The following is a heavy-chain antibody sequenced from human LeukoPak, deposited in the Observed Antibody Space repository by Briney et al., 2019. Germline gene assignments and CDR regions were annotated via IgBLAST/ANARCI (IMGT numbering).Heavy chain of an antibody. D-gene: IGHD5-18*01. J-gene: IGHJ5*02. Sequence: SETLSLTCTVSGYSISSGYYWGWIRQPPGKGLEWTGSIDHSGSTYYNPSLKSRITISVDTSKTQFSVKLSSVTAADTAMYYCARVGYNYGKGWFDPWGQGNLVTVSS. CDR1: GYSISSGYY. CDR3: ARVGYNYGKGWFDP. V-gene: IGHV4-38-2*02. CDR2: IDHSGST.